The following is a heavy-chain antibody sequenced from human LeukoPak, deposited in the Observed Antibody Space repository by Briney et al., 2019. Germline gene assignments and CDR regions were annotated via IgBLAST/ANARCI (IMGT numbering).Heavy chain of an antibody. V-gene: IGHV4-30-4*01. CDR3: VRDCSGGSCYGAFDI. D-gene: IGHD2-15*01. CDR1: GASIRSGDYY. Sequence: SETLSLTCTVSGASIRSGDYYWSWIRQPPGKGLEWIGYIYDSGSTYYNPSLKSRITISVNTSENRFSLKLSSVTATDTAVYYCVRDCSGGSCYGAFDIWGQGTMVTVSS. J-gene: IGHJ3*02. CDR2: IYDSGST.